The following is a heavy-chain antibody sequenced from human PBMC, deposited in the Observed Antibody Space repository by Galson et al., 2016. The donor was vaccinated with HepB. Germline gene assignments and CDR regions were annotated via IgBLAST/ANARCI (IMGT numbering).Heavy chain of an antibody. CDR2: INSDGSST. J-gene: IGHJ4*02. CDR1: GFTFSSYW. CDR3: AKDRNTVVTYGMDV. D-gene: IGHD4-23*01. V-gene: IGHV3-74*01. Sequence: SLRLSCAASGFTFSSYWMHWVRQAPGKGLVWVSRINSDGSSTSYADSVKGRFTISRDNSKNTLYLQINSLRAEDTAVYYCAKDRNTVVTYGMDVWGQGTLVTVSA.